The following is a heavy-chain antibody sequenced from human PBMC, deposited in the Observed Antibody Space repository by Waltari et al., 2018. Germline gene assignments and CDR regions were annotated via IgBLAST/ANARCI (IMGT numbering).Heavy chain of an antibody. J-gene: IGHJ5*02. V-gene: IGHV4-34*01. CDR2: INHSGST. CDR1: GGSFSGYY. CDR3: ARGSERTGTALNWFDP. Sequence: QVQLQQWGAGLLKPSETLSLTCAVYGGSFSGYYWSWNRQPPGKGLEWIGEINHSGSTNYNPSLKSRVTISVDTSKNQFSLKLSSVTAADTAVYYCARGSERTGTALNWFDPWGQGTLVTVSS. D-gene: IGHD1-1*01.